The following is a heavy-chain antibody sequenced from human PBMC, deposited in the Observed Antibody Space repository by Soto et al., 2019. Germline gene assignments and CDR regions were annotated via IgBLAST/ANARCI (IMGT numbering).Heavy chain of an antibody. CDR2: IIPIVGTA. J-gene: IGHJ6*01. CDR3: ARVRKIWRELLSSYYGMDV. Sequence: QVQLVQSGAEVKKPGSSVKVSCKASGGTFSSYAISWVRQAPGKGLEWMGGIIPIVGTANYAQKFQGRVTITADKCTSTAYIELSSLISEDTPVYYCARVRKIWRELLSSYYGMDVLGQGTPVTVS. CDR1: GGTFSSYA. V-gene: IGHV1-69*06. D-gene: IGHD3-10*01.